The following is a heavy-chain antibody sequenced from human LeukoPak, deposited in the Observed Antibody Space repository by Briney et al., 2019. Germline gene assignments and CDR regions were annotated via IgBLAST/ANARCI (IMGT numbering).Heavy chain of an antibody. CDR1: GYTFTSYG. CDR3: ARDFGAYCGGGCHSLGWFDP. J-gene: IGHJ5*02. CDR2: ISAYNGNT. Sequence: ASVKVSCKASGYTFTSYGISWVRQAPGQGLEWMGWISAYNGNTNYAQKLQGRVTMTTDTSTSTAYMELRSLRSDDTAVYYCARDFGAYCGGGCHSLGWFDPWGQGTLVTVSS. D-gene: IGHD2-21*02. V-gene: IGHV1-18*01.